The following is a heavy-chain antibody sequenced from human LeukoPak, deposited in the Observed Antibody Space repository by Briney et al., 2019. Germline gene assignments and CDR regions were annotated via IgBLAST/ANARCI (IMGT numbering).Heavy chain of an antibody. CDR1: GGSFSGYY. Sequence: SETLSLTCAVYGGSFSGYYWSWIRQPPGKGLEWIGEINHSGSTNYNPSLKSRVTISVDTSKNQFSLKLSSVTAADTAVYYCARGPNWGSFSFDYWGQGTLVTVSS. CDR3: ARGPNWGSFSFDY. CDR2: INHSGST. D-gene: IGHD7-27*01. J-gene: IGHJ4*02. V-gene: IGHV4-34*01.